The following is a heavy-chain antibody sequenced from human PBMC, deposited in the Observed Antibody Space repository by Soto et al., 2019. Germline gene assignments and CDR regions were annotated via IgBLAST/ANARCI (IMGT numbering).Heavy chain of an antibody. V-gene: IGHV3-30-3*01. Sequence: QVQLVESGGGVVQPGRSLRLSCAASGFTFSSYAMHWVRQAPCKGLEWVAVISYDGSNKYYADSVKGRFTISRDNSNNTLYMQMNSLRAEDTAVYYCARQPYRYYGGNSRWFDPWGQGTLVTVSS. D-gene: IGHD4-17*01. CDR1: GFTFSSYA. CDR2: ISYDGSNK. CDR3: ARQPYRYYGGNSRWFDP. J-gene: IGHJ5*02.